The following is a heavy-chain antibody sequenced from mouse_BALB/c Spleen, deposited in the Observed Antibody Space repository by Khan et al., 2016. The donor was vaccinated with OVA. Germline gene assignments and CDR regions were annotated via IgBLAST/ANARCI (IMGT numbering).Heavy chain of an antibody. V-gene: IGHV5-9-1*01. CDR3: ARELVATVVATPFAY. J-gene: IGHJ3*01. CDR2: ISSGGSYT. Sequence: EVMLVESGGGLVKPGGSLKLSCAASGFTFSNYAMSWVRQTPEKRLEWVATISSGGSYTYYPDSVQGRFTISRDNAKNTLYLQMSSLRSEDTAIYYCARELVATVVATPFAYWGQGTLVTVSA. D-gene: IGHD1-1*01. CDR1: GFTFSNYA.